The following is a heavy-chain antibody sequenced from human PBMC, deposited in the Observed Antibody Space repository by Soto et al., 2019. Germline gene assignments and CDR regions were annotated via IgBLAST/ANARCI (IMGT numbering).Heavy chain of an antibody. CDR3: ARDVMVRGVIDLVYYYYGMDV. Sequence: QVQLVESGGGVVQPGRSLRLSCAAAGFTFSSYGMHWFRQAPGKGLEWVAVIWDDGSNKYYADSVKGRFTISRDNSKNTLYLQMTSLRAEDTAVYYCARDVMVRGVIDLVYYYYGMDVWGQGTTVTVSS. V-gene: IGHV3-33*01. CDR1: GFTFSSYG. J-gene: IGHJ6*02. D-gene: IGHD3-10*01. CDR2: IWDDGSNK.